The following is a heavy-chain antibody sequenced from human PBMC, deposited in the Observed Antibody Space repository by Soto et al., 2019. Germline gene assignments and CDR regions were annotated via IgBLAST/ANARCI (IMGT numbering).Heavy chain of an antibody. J-gene: IGHJ4*02. D-gene: IGHD2-15*01. CDR2: IYSGGST. CDR1: GFTVSSNS. V-gene: IGHV3-53*04. Sequence: EVQLVESGGGLVQPGGSLRLSCAASGFTVSSNSMSWVRQAPGKGLEWLPVIYSGGSTYYADSVKGRFTISRHNSKNTVYLQMNSLSVEDTAVYYWASVAFGDYIDYWGQGTLVTVSS. CDR3: ASVAFGDYIDY.